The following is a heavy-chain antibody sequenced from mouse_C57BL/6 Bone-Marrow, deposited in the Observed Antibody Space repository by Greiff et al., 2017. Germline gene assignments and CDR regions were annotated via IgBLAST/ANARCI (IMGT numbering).Heavy chain of an antibody. J-gene: IGHJ2*01. V-gene: IGHV1-69*01. Sequence: QVQLQQPGAELVMPGASVKLSCKASGYTFTSYWMHWVKQRPGQGLEWIGEIDPSDSYTNYNQKFKGKSTLTVDKSSSTAYMQLSSLTSEDSAVYYCARSEHLVLRGFDYWGQGTTLTVSS. CDR2: IDPSDSYT. D-gene: IGHD1-1*01. CDR3: ARSEHLVLRGFDY. CDR1: GYTFTSYW.